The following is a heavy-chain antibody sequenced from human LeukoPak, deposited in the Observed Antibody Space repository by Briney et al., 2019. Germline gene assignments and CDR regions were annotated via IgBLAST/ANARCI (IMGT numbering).Heavy chain of an antibody. CDR3: ARGLGWFGDLDY. J-gene: IGHJ4*02. D-gene: IGHD3-10*01. Sequence: SETLSLTCTVSGGSISSGDYYWSWIRQPPGKGLEWIGYIYYSGSTYYNPSLKSRVTLSVDTSKNPFSLKLSSVPAADTAVYYCARGLGWFGDLDYWGQGTLVTVSS. CDR2: IYYSGST. V-gene: IGHV4-30-4*08. CDR1: GGSISSGDYY.